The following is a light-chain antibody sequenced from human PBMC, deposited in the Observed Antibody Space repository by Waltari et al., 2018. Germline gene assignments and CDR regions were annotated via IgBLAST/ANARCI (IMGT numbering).Light chain of an antibody. J-gene: IGKJ4*01. CDR2: GAS. Sequence: EIVLTQSPGTLSLSPGERATLSCRASQTVSNNYLIWYQQKPGQAPRLLIYGASNRATGIPDRFSGRGSGTDFSLTIASLEPEDFAVYYWQQSGRLPPTFGGGTRVEIK. CDR1: QTVSNNY. V-gene: IGKV3-20*01. CDR3: QQSGRLPPT.